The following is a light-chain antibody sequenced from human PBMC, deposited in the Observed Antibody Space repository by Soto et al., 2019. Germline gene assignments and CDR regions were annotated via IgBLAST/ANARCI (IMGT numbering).Light chain of an antibody. CDR2: GAS. Sequence: EIVLTQSPGTLSLSPGERSTLSCRASQIVSSSYLAWYQQKPGQAPRLLIYGASSRATGIPDRFSGSGSGTEFTLTIRSLQSEDFAVYYCQQYNYWPPWTFGQGTTVDIK. V-gene: IGKV3-20*01. J-gene: IGKJ1*01. CDR3: QQYNYWPPWT. CDR1: QIVSSSY.